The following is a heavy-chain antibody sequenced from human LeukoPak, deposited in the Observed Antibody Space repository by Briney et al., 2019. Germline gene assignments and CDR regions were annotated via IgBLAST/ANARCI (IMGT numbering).Heavy chain of an antibody. Sequence: GGSLRLSCAASGFSFISYGMHWVRQAPGKGLEWVGVISDDGRSKDYADSVKGRFTISRDNSKDTLYLQMYSLRDEDTAVYYCAKRPSDYGDYVSYFDYWGQGTLVTVSS. CDR2: ISDDGRSK. J-gene: IGHJ4*02. V-gene: IGHV3-30*18. CDR3: AKRPSDYGDYVSYFDY. D-gene: IGHD4-17*01. CDR1: GFSFISYG.